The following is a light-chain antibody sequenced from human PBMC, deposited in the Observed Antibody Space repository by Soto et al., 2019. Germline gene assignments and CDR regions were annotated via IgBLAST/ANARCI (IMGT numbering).Light chain of an antibody. CDR2: LNSDGSQ. J-gene: IGLJ2*01. CDR1: SGHSTYA. Sequence: QPVLTQSPSASASLGASVKLTCTLSSGHSTYAIAWHQQQPEKGPRYLMKLNSDGSQSKGDGIPDRFSGSSSGAERYLTISSLQSEDEADYYCQTWGTGIKGVFGGGTKVTVL. V-gene: IGLV4-69*01. CDR3: QTWGTGIKGV.